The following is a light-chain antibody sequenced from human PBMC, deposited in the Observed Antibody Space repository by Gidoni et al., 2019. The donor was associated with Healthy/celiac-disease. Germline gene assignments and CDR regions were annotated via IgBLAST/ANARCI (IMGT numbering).Light chain of an antibody. CDR3: AAWDDSLNGWV. CDR1: SSNIGSNT. Sequence: QSVLTQPPSASETPGQRVTISCSGSSSNIGSNTVNWYQQLPGTAPNLLIYSNNQRPSGVPDRFSGSKSGTSASLAISGLQSEDEADYYCAAWDDSLNGWVFGGGTKLTVL. CDR2: SNN. J-gene: IGLJ3*02. V-gene: IGLV1-44*01.